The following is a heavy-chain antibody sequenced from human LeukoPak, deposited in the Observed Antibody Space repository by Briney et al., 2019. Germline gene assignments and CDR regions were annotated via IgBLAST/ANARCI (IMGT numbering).Heavy chain of an antibody. J-gene: IGHJ4*02. CDR1: GGTFSSYA. Sequence: SVNVSCKASGGTFSSYAISWVRQAPGQGLEWMGRIVPILGIANYAQKFQGRVTITADKSTSTAYMELSSLRSEDTAVYYCARVGEIPDYYDSSGYYYGYFDYWGQGTLVTVSS. CDR3: ARVGEIPDYYDSSGYYYGYFDY. D-gene: IGHD3-22*01. CDR2: IVPILGIA. V-gene: IGHV1-69*04.